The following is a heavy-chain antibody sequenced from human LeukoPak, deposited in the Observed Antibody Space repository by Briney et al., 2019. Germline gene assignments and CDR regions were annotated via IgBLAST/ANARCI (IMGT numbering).Heavy chain of an antibody. J-gene: IGHJ5*02. Sequence: GGSLRLSCAASGFTVSSNYMSWVRQAPGKGLEWVSSISGNSNSIYYADSVKGRFTVSRDNAKNSLFLRMNSLRVEDTAVYYCARGVPQQCWFDPWGQGTLVTVSS. D-gene: IGHD6-13*01. V-gene: IGHV3-21*01. CDR3: ARGVPQQCWFDP. CDR2: ISGNSNSI. CDR1: GFTVSSNY.